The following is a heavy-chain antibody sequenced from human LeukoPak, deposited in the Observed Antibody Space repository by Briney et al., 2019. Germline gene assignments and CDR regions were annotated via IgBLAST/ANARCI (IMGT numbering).Heavy chain of an antibody. D-gene: IGHD3-22*01. CDR2: IYSGGST. CDR3: ARVYSSGYNNWFDP. Sequence: GGSLRLSCAASGFTVSSNYMTWVRQAPGKGLGWVSVIYSGGSTYYADSVKGRFTISRNNSKNTLYLQMNSLRAEDTAMYYCARVYSSGYNNWFDPWGQGTLVTVSS. J-gene: IGHJ5*02. V-gene: IGHV3-53*01. CDR1: GFTVSSNY.